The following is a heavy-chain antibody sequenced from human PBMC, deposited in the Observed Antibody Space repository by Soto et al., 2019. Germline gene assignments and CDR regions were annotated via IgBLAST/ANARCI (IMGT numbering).Heavy chain of an antibody. CDR1: GGSVSSGNYF. D-gene: IGHD4-17*01. CDR2: IHSSGST. CDR3: AILTKPTAVTTAFRGGYGLDV. Sequence: QVQLQESGPGLVKPSETLSLTCTVSGGSVSSGNYFWSWIRQPPGKGLEWIGYIHSSGSTNYNPSLQRRVTISAETSRNQFSLKLTSVTAADTAVYYCAILTKPTAVTTAFRGGYGLDVWGQGTTVTVSS. J-gene: IGHJ6*02. V-gene: IGHV4-61*01.